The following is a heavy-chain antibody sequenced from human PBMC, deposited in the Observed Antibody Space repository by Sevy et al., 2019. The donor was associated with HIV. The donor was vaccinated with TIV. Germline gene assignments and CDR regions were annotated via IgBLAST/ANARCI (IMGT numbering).Heavy chain of an antibody. Sequence: GGSLRLSCAASGFTFSSYAMHWVRQAPGKGLEWVAVISYDGRNKYYADSVKGRFTISRDNSKNMLYLQMNSLRAEDTAVYYCARGTYGIAAGGGYFDYWGQGTLVTVSS. CDR2: ISYDGRNK. D-gene: IGHD6-13*01. CDR3: ARGTYGIAAGGGYFDY. CDR1: GFTFSSYA. V-gene: IGHV3-30*04. J-gene: IGHJ4*02.